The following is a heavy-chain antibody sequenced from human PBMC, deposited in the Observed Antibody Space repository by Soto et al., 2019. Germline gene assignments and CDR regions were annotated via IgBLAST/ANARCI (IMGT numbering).Heavy chain of an antibody. Sequence: SETLSLTCTVSGGSISSSSYYWGWIRQPPGKGLEWIGSIYYSGSTYYNPSLKSRVTISVDTSKNQFSLKLSSVTAADTAVYYCASLTRIAAAGMYYYYYGMDVWGQGTTVTVSS. V-gene: IGHV4-39*01. CDR1: GGSISSSSYY. CDR2: IYYSGST. D-gene: IGHD6-13*01. CDR3: ASLTRIAAAGMYYYYYGMDV. J-gene: IGHJ6*02.